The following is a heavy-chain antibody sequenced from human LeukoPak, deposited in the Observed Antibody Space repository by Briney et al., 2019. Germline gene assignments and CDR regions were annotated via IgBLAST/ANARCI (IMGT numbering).Heavy chain of an antibody. V-gene: IGHV3-64*01. CDR1: GFTFYTYA. J-gene: IGHJ4*02. D-gene: IGHD1-1*01. CDR2: IGPDGGTT. CDR3: ARGAQLTDY. Sequence: GGSLRLSCAASGFTFYTYAMHWVRQAPGKGLEYVSGIGPDGGTTYYAKSAKGRFTISRDNSKNMVYLQMGSLTADDMGVYYCARGAQLTDYWGQGTLVTVSS.